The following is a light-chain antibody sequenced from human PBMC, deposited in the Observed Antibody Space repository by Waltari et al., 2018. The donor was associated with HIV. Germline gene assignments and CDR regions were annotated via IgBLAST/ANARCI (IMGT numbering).Light chain of an antibody. Sequence: QSALTQPPSASGSPGQSVTISCTGTSSALRGFDYVSWYHQQPPKAPKLILYEVNRRPSGVPDRFSGSKSGNTASLTVSGLQPEDEGDYYCTSYKDANDVVFGGGTKLTVL. CDR2: EVN. CDR3: TSYKDANDVV. CDR1: SSALRGFDY. V-gene: IGLV2-8*01. J-gene: IGLJ2*01.